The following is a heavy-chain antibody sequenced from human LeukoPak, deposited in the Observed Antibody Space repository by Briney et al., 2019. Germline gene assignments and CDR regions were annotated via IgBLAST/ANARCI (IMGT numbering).Heavy chain of an antibody. CDR1: GFTLSDYD. J-gene: IGHJ6*02. V-gene: IGHV3-13*01. Sequence: PGGSLRLSCAASGFTLSDYDIHWGRQAIGKGLDWVSGLGSAGDKYHAGSERGRFTISREDAENSVYLQMNGLRPEDTAIYYCARAKRETSTRPWTSGMDVWGQGTTVTVSS. CDR3: ARAKRETSTRPWTSGMDV. CDR2: LGSAGDK. D-gene: IGHD3/OR15-3a*01.